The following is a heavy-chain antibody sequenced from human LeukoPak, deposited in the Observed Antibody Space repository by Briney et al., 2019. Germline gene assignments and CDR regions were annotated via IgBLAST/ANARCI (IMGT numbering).Heavy chain of an antibody. V-gene: IGHV3-74*01. Sequence: PGRSLRLSCAASGFTFSSHLMHWVRQAPGKGLVWVSRIASDGSSTTYADSVKGRFSISRDNAKNTLYLQMNSLRVEDTAVYYCARGRPHGNDYWGQGTLVTVSS. D-gene: IGHD4-23*01. J-gene: IGHJ4*02. CDR1: GFTFSSHL. CDR3: ARGRPHGNDY. CDR2: IASDGSST.